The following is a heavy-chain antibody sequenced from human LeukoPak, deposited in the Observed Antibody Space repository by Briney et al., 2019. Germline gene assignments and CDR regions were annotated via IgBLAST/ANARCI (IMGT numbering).Heavy chain of an antibody. CDR2: INQDGSEK. V-gene: IGHV3-7*01. Sequence: GGSLRLSCVASGFTFSSYWMSWVRQAPGKGLEWVANINQDGSEKYYVDSVKGRFTISRDNAKNTLYLQMNSLRAEDTAVYYCARYCGGGSCFNYWGQGTLVTVSS. CDR1: GFTFSSYW. CDR3: ARYCGGGSCFNY. J-gene: IGHJ4*02. D-gene: IGHD2-15*01.